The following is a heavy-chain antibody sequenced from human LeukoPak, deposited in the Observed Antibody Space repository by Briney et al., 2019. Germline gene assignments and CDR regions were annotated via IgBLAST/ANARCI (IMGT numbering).Heavy chain of an antibody. Sequence: GGSLRLSCAASGFTFSSYSMNWVRQAPGKGLEWVSSISSSSSYIYYADSVKGRFTISRDNAKNSLYLQMNSLRAEDTAVYYCARDLSGIVVVPAAIEPFDYWGQGTLVTVSS. CDR1: GFTFSSYS. D-gene: IGHD2-2*01. CDR2: ISSSSSYI. CDR3: ARDLSGIVVVPAAIEPFDY. V-gene: IGHV3-21*01. J-gene: IGHJ4*02.